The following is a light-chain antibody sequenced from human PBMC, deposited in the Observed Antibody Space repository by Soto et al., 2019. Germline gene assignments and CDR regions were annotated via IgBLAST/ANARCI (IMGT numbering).Light chain of an antibody. J-gene: IGLJ3*02. CDR1: SSDVGSYNL. Sequence: QSALTQPAAVSGSPGQSITISCTGTSSDVGSYNLVSWYQQHPGKAPKLMIYEGSKRPSGVSNRFSGSKSGNTASLTISGLQAEDEADYYCCSYAGSVWVFGGGTKVTVL. V-gene: IGLV2-23*01. CDR2: EGS. CDR3: CSYAGSVWV.